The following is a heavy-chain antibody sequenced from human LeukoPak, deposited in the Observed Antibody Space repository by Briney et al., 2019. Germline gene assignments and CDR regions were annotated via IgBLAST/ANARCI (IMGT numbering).Heavy chain of an antibody. CDR3: ARDSDY. CDR2: IYYSGST. V-gene: IGHV4-61*01. J-gene: IGHJ4*02. CDR1: GGSVSSGSYY. Sequence: SETLPLTCTVSGGSVSSGSYYWSWIRQPPGKGLEWIGYIYYSGSTNYNPSLKSRVTISVDTSKNQFSLKLSSVTAADTAVYYCARDSDYWGQGTLVTVSS.